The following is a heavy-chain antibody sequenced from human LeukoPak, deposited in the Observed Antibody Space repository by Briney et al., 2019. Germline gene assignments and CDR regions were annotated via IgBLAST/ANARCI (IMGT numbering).Heavy chain of an antibody. D-gene: IGHD4-17*01. CDR1: GGSFSGYY. CDR3: GRGTRRRSWFDP. J-gene: IGHJ5*02. CDR2: INHSGST. Sequence: SETLSLTCAVYGGSFSGYYWSWIRQPPGKGLEWIGEINHSGSTNYNPSLKSRVTISVDTSKNQFSLKLSSVTAADTAVYYCGRGTRRRSWFDPWGQGTLVTVSS. V-gene: IGHV4-34*01.